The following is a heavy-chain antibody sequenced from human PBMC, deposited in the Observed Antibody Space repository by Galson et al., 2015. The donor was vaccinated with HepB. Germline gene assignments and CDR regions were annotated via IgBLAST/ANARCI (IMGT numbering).Heavy chain of an antibody. CDR3: ARDWYYYDSSGYYYYYGVDV. V-gene: IGHV3-21*01. J-gene: IGHJ6*02. D-gene: IGHD3-22*01. CDR1: GFTFSSYS. Sequence: SLRLSCAASGFTFSSYSMNWVRQAPGKGLEWVSSISSSSSYIYYADSVKGRFTISRDNAKNSLYLQMNSLRAEDTAVYYCARDWYYYDSSGYYYYYGVDVWGQGTTVTVSS. CDR2: ISSSSSYI.